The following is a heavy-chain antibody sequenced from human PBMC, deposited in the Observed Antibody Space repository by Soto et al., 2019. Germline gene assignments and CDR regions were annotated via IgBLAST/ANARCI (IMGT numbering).Heavy chain of an antibody. CDR3: ARQREGAGTGQTYFDY. D-gene: IGHD1-1*01. CDR1: GGSISSYY. Sequence: SETVSLTCTVSGGSISSYYWSWIRQPPGKGLEWIGYIYYSGSTNYNPSLKSRVTISVDTSKNQFSLKLSSVTAADTAVYYCARQREGAGTGQTYFDYWGQGTLVTVSS. J-gene: IGHJ4*02. V-gene: IGHV4-59*08. CDR2: IYYSGST.